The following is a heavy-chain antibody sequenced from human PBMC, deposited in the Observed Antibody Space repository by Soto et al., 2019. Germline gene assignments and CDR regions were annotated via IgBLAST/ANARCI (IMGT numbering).Heavy chain of an antibody. CDR2: IYYSGST. D-gene: IGHD2-2*01. CDR1: GGSISSGGYY. J-gene: IGHJ6*02. CDR3: ARDLCCSSTYYYYGMDV. Sequence: QVQLQESGPGLVKPSQTLSLTCTVSGGSISSGGYYWSWIRQHPGKGLEWIGYIYYSGSTYYNPSLKSRVTLSVDTSKNQFSLKLSSVTAADTAVYYCARDLCCSSTYYYYGMDVWGQGTTVTVSS. V-gene: IGHV4-31*03.